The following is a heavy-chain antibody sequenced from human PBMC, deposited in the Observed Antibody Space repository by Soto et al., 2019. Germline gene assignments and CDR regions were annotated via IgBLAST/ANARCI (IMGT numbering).Heavy chain of an antibody. CDR1: GDSITSDY. CDR2: IYFSGSF. V-gene: IGHV4-4*07. Sequence: SETLSLTCTVSGDSITSDYWSWIRQPAGKGLEWLGRIYFSGSFNYNPSLKGRVTMSIDRSKNQVSLNLRSVTAADTAVYYCASGHSSGWPTNWFDPWGQGTLVTVSS. D-gene: IGHD6-19*01. J-gene: IGHJ5*02. CDR3: ASGHSSGWPTNWFDP.